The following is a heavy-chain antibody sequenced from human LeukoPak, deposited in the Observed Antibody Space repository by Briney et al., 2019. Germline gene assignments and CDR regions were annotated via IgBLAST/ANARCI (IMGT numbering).Heavy chain of an antibody. D-gene: IGHD2-15*01. CDR3: ARGCSGGSCFGDFDY. CDR1: GFTSSSYG. J-gene: IGHJ4*02. CDR2: ISSRSSTI. Sequence: GGSLRLSCVASGFTSSSYGMNWVRQAPGKGLEWISYISSRSSTIYYADSVKGRFTISRDNAKNSLYLQMNSLRDEDTAVYYCARGCSGGSCFGDFDYWGQGTLGTVSS. V-gene: IGHV3-48*02.